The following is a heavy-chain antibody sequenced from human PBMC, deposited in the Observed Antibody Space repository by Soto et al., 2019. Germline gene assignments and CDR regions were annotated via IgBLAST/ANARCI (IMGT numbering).Heavy chain of an antibody. Sequence: SVKVSCKASGGTFSSYAISWVRQAPGQGLEWMGGIIPIFGTANYAQKFQGRVTITADESTSTAYMELSSLRSEDTAVYYCACSWGRDPRFDYFDYWGQGTLVTVSS. V-gene: IGHV1-69*13. CDR2: IIPIFGTA. CDR1: GGTFSSYA. CDR3: ACSWGRDPRFDYFDY. D-gene: IGHD2-15*01. J-gene: IGHJ4*02.